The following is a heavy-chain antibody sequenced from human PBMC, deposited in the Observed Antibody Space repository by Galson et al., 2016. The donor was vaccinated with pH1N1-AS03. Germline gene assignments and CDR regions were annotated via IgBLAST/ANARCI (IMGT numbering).Heavy chain of an antibody. Sequence: QSGAEVKRPGESLKISCKTSGYNFKTHWIAWVRQMPGRGLECMGVIHPIDSDARYSPSFEGQVTMSVDGSINTAYLQWSSLKAPDTAIYYCARHNEAATLSAPSDYWGQGTLVTVSS. J-gene: IGHJ4*02. CDR2: IHPIDSDA. CDR1: GYNFKTHW. CDR3: ARHNEAATLSAPSDY. V-gene: IGHV5-51*01. D-gene: IGHD6-25*01.